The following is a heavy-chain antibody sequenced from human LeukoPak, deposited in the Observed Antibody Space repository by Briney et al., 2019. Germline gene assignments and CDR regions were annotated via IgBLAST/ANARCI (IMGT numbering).Heavy chain of an antibody. V-gene: IGHV1-2*02. D-gene: IGHD3-10*01. J-gene: IGHJ4*02. CDR1: GYTFTGYY. Sequence: ASVKVSCKASGYTFTGYYMHWVRQAPGQGLEWMGWINPNSGGTNYAQKFQGRVTMTRDTSISTAYMELSRLRSDDTAVYYCARDTRITMVRGVITTFDYWGQGTLVTVSS. CDR2: INPNSGGT. CDR3: ARDTRITMVRGVITTFDY.